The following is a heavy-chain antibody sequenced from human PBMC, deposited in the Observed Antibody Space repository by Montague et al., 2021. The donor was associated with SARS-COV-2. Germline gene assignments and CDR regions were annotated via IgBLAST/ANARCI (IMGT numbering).Heavy chain of an antibody. Sequence: SETLSLTCTVSGGSISSNNWSWIRQPPGKGLEWIGNSYYSWSTNXNPSLKSRVTISIDTSKNQFSLKLSSVTAADTAVYYCARHAEGTIFGVVRDVGGFDYWGQGTLATVSS. J-gene: IGHJ4*02. CDR3: ARHAEGTIFGVVRDVGGFDY. V-gene: IGHV4-59*08. CDR1: GGSISSNN. CDR2: SYYSWST. D-gene: IGHD3-3*01.